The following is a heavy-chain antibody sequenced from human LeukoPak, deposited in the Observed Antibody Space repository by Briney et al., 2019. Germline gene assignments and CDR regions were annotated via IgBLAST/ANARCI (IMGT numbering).Heavy chain of an antibody. CDR3: ARDVPGSIGTTARFDP. CDR2: ISAGNGNT. D-gene: IGHD1-1*01. Sequence: GASVKVSCKASGYTLTNYAIHWVRRAPGQGLEWMGWISAGNGNTKYSQNFQGRVTITRDTSASTAYMELSSLRSDDTAVYYCARDVPGSIGTTARFDPWGQGTLVIVSS. V-gene: IGHV1-3*01. CDR1: GYTLTNYA. J-gene: IGHJ5*02.